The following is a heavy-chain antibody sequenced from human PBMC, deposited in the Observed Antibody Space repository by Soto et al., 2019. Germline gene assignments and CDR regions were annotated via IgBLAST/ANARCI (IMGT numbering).Heavy chain of an antibody. D-gene: IGHD2-2*01. CDR1: GNSFTSYW. V-gene: IGHV5-51*01. CDR3: ARQRVAAAIGYFDS. Sequence: GESLKISCKAYGNSFTSYWIGWVRQMPGKGLEWMGVIYPGDSDIRYSPSLQGQVTISAYKSTSTAYLQWSSLKASDTAMYYCARQRVAAAIGYFDSWGQGTPVTVSS. CDR2: IYPGDSDI. J-gene: IGHJ4*02.